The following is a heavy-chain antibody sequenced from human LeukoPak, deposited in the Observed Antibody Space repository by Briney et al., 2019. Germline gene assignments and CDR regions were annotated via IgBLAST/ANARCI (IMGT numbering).Heavy chain of an antibody. Sequence: PGGSLRLSCAASGFTFSSYWMSWVRQAPGKGLEWVANIKQDGSEKYYVDSAKGRFTIYRDNAKNSLYLQMNSLRAEDTAVYYCARDYYYDSSGYYFGVTPSYMDVWGKGTTVTVSS. J-gene: IGHJ6*03. D-gene: IGHD3-22*01. CDR3: ARDYYYDSSGYYFGVTPSYMDV. V-gene: IGHV3-7*01. CDR2: IKQDGSEK. CDR1: GFTFSSYW.